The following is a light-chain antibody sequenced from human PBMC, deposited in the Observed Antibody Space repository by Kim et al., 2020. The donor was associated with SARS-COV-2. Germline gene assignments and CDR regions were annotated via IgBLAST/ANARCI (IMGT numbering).Light chain of an antibody. Sequence: SSELTQDPAVSVALGQTVRITCQGDSLRSYYATWYQQKPGQAPIVFIYGKNNRPSGIPDRFSGSSSGDTASLTITGTQAGDEADYYCNTRGSNDNVLFGGGTQLTVL. CDR1: SLRSYY. J-gene: IGLJ2*01. CDR3: NTRGSNDNVL. V-gene: IGLV3-19*01. CDR2: GKN.